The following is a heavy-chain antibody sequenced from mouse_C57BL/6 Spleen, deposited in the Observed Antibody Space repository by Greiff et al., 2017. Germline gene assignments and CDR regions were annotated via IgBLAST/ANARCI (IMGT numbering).Heavy chain of an antibody. CDR3: ARERIMDY. V-gene: IGHV1-76*01. CDR2: IYPGSGNT. Sequence: VQGVESGAELVRPGASVKLSCKASGYTFTDYYINWVKQRPGQGLEWIARIYPGSGNTYYNEKFKGKATLTAEKSSSTAYMQLSSLTSEDSAVYFCARERIMDYWGQGTSVTVSS. J-gene: IGHJ4*01. CDR1: GYTFTDYY.